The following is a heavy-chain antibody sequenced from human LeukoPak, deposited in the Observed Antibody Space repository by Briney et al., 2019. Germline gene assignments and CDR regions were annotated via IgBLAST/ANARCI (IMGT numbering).Heavy chain of an antibody. V-gene: IGHV3-30*02. J-gene: IGHJ3*02. D-gene: IGHD3-10*01. CDR1: GFTFSSYG. CDR3: AKHGVWFGESQPNDAFDI. Sequence: GGSLRLSCAASGFTFSSYGMHWVRQAPGKGLEWVAFIRYDGSNKYYADSVKGRFTISRVNSKSTLYLQMNSLRAEDTAVYYCAKHGVWFGESQPNDAFDIWGQGTMVTVSS. CDR2: IRYDGSNK.